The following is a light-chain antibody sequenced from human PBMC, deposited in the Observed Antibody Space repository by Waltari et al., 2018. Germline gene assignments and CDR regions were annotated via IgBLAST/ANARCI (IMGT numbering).Light chain of an antibody. CDR1: SRDVGGYNY. J-gene: IGLJ2*01. Sequence: QSALTQPASVSGSPGQSITISCTGTSRDVGGYNYVSWHQQHPGKAPTLMIYDVTKRPLGVSNRFSGSKSGNTASLTISGLQAEDEADYYCSSYSSSSTLLFGGGTKLTVL. CDR3: SSYSSSSTLL. CDR2: DVT. V-gene: IGLV2-14*03.